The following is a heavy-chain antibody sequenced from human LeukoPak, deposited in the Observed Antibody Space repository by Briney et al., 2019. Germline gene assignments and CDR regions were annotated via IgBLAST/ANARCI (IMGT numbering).Heavy chain of an antibody. Sequence: HPGGSLRLSCAASGFTFSSYAMSWVRQAPGKGLEWVSAISGSGGSTYYADSVKGRFTISRDNAKNSLYLQMNSLRAEDTAVYYCARDAGSGWYRDYWGQGTLVTVSS. D-gene: IGHD6-19*01. CDR3: ARDAGSGWYRDY. J-gene: IGHJ4*02. CDR2: ISGSGGST. V-gene: IGHV3-23*01. CDR1: GFTFSSYA.